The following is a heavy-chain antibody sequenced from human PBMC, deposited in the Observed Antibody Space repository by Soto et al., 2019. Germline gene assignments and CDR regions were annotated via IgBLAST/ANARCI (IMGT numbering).Heavy chain of an antibody. CDR1: GGTFSSYT. J-gene: IGHJ4*02. CDR2: IIPILGIA. D-gene: IGHD6-19*01. V-gene: IGHV1-69*08. Sequence: QVQLVQSGAEVKKPGSSVKVSCKASGGTFSSYTISWVRQAPGQGLEWMGRIIPILGIANSAQKFQGRVTIXVDXPXTTAYMELSSLRSEDTAVYYCARDGSTVRRAGTLDYWGQGTLVTVSS. CDR3: ARDGSTVRRAGTLDY.